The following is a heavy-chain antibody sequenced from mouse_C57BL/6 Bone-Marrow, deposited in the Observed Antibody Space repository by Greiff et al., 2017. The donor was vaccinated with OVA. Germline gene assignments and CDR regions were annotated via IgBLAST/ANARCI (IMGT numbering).Heavy chain of an antibody. Sequence: VKLMESGAELARPGASVKLSCKASGYTFTSYGISWVKQRTGQGLEWIGEIYPRSGNTYYNEKFKGKATLTADKSSSTAYMELRSLTSEDSAVYFCAREDWDGSYYFDYWGQGTTLTVSS. D-gene: IGHD4-1*01. V-gene: IGHV1-81*01. J-gene: IGHJ2*01. CDR3: AREDWDGSYYFDY. CDR1: GYTFTSYG. CDR2: IYPRSGNT.